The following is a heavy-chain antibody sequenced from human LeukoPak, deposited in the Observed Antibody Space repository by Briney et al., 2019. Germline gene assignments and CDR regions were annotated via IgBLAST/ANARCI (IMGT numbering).Heavy chain of an antibody. D-gene: IGHD2-21*01. CDR1: GGSINSYY. CDR3: ARGVVIAPQTFDY. CDR2: IYYSGST. Sequence: SETLSLTCTVSGGSINSYYWGWIRQPPGKGLEWIGSIYYSGSTYYNPSLKSRVTISVDTSKNQFSLKLSSVTAADTAVYYCARGVVIAPQTFDYWGQGTLVTVSS. V-gene: IGHV4-39*01. J-gene: IGHJ4*02.